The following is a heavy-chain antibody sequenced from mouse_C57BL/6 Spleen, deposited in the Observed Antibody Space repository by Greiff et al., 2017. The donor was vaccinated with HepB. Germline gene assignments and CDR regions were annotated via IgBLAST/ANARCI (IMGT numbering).Heavy chain of an antibody. CDR3: ARSDDYDEGFAY. J-gene: IGHJ3*01. V-gene: IGHV1-66*01. Sequence: VQLQQSGPELVKPGASVKISCKASGYSFTSYYIHWVKQRPGQGLEWIGWIYPGSGNTKYNEKFKGKATLTADTSSSTAYMQLSSLTSEDSAVYYCARSDDYDEGFAYWGEGTLVTVSA. CDR2: IYPGSGNT. D-gene: IGHD2-4*01. CDR1: GYSFTSYY.